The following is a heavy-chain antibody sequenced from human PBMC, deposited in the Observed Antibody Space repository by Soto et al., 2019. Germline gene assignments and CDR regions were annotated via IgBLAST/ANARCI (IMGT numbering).Heavy chain of an antibody. Sequence: PSETLSLTCTVSGASFSSFYWSWIRQPPGKGLEWIGYLYYSGSTNYNPSLKSRVTISVDTSKNQFSLKLSSVTAADTAVYYCARGFRSTMVRGVIPRYYYYYGMDVWGQGTTVTVSS. V-gene: IGHV4-59*01. CDR1: GASFSSFY. CDR3: ARGFRSTMVRGVIPRYYYYYGMDV. D-gene: IGHD3-10*01. J-gene: IGHJ6*02. CDR2: LYYSGST.